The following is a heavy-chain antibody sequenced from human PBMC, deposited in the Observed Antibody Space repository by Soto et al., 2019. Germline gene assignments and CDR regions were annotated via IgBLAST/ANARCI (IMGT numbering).Heavy chain of an antibody. V-gene: IGHV4-34*01. CDR2: INHSGST. CDR3: ARNLKDFDY. CDR1: GGSFSGYY. Sequence: SETLSLTCAVYGGSFSGYYWSWIRQPPGKGLEWIGEINHSGSTNYNPSLKSRVTISVDTSKNQFSLKLSSVTAADTAVYYCARNLKDFDYWGQGTLVTVSS. J-gene: IGHJ4*02.